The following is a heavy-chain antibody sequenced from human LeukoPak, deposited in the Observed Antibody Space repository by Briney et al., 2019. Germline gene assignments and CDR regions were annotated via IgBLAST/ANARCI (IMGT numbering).Heavy chain of an antibody. J-gene: IGHJ4*02. V-gene: IGHV1-46*01. CDR2: INPSGGST. Sequence: GASVKVSCKAFGYTFTSYYLHWVRQAPGQGLEWMGIINPSGGSTSYAQKFQGRVTMTRDMSTSTVYMELSSLRSEDTAVYYCARDGVKLERPDYWGQGTLVTVSS. D-gene: IGHD1-1*01. CDR1: GYTFTSYY. CDR3: ARDGVKLERPDY.